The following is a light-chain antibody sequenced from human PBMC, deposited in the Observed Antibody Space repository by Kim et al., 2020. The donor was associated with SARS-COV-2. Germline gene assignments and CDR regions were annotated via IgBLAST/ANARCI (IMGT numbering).Light chain of an antibody. CDR2: GKN. J-gene: IGLJ3*02. CDR3: NSRDSSGNHWV. CDR1: SLRSYY. Sequence: ASGQTVRITCQGDSLRSYYASWYQQKPGQAPVLVIYGKNNRPSWIPDRFSGSSSGNTASLTITGAQAEDEADYYCNSRDSSGNHWVFGGGTQLTVL. V-gene: IGLV3-19*01.